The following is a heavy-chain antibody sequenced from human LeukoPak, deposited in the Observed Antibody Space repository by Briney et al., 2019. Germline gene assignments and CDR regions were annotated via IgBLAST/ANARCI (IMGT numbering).Heavy chain of an antibody. D-gene: IGHD4-17*01. J-gene: IGHJ6*03. CDR3: AGVTTYYYMDV. CDR1: GYTFTSYG. Sequence: ASVKVSCKASGYTFTSYGISWVRQAPGQGLEWMGGIIPIFGTANYAQKFQGRVTITADESTSTAYMELSSLRSEDTAVYYCAGVTTYYYMDVWGKGTTVTISS. V-gene: IGHV1-69*13. CDR2: IIPIFGTA.